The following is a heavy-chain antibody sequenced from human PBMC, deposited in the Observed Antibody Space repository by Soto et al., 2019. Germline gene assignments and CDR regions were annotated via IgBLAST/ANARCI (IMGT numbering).Heavy chain of an antibody. CDR1: GYTFTGHY. CDR2: INPNSGGT. CDR3: ARDQNWEEHDAFDI. D-gene: IGHD7-27*01. J-gene: IGHJ3*02. V-gene: IGHV1-2*02. Sequence: GASVKVSCKASGYTFTGHYMHWVRQAPGQGLEWMGWINPNSGGTNYAQKFQGRVTMTRDTSISTAYMELSRLRSDDTAVYYCARDQNWEEHDAFDIWGQGTMVTVSS.